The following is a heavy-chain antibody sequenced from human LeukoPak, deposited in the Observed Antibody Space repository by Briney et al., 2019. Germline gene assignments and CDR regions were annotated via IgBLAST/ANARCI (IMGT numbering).Heavy chain of an antibody. J-gene: IGHJ4*02. CDR3: AAGYTSGLSAY. CDR2: ISSTSTTI. V-gene: IGHV3-11*01. D-gene: IGHD6-19*01. Sequence: GGSLRLSCAASGFTFSDYFMGWIRQAPGTGLEWVSYISSTSTTIYYADSVKGRFTISRDNAKNSVFLQMNSLRADDTAVYYCAAGYTSGLSAYWGQGTLVTVSS. CDR1: GFTFSDYF.